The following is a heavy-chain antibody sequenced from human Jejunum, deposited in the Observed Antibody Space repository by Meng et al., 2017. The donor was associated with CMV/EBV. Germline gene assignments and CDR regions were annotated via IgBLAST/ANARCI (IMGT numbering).Heavy chain of an antibody. CDR2: ISGSSTVT. CDR1: GFSFSDYY. Sequence: QVQMVELGGGLVEPGGSLRLSCKASGFSFSDYYMTWIRHTPGKGPEWLAYISGSSTVTNYADSVKGRFTISRDNVNNLLYLQMNSLRADDTAVYYCTRDPRACDYWGQGTLVTVSS. J-gene: IGHJ4*02. V-gene: IGHV3-11*05. CDR3: TRDPRACDY.